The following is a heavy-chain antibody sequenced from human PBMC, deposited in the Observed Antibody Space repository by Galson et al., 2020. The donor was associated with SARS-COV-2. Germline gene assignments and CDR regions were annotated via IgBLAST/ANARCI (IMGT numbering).Heavy chain of an antibody. Sequence: GESLKISCAGSGFTFSRYWMSWVRQAPGKGLEWVANINKEGNEKYYVDSVKGRFTISRDNADNLLYLQMNSLRAEDTAVYYCARDNDYGMDVWGQGTTVTVSS. CDR3: ARDNDYGMDV. CDR1: GFTFSRYW. V-gene: IGHV3-7*01. CDR2: INKEGNEK. J-gene: IGHJ6*02.